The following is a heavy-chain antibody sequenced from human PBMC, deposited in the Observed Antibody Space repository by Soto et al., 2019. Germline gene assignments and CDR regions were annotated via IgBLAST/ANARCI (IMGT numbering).Heavy chain of an antibody. Sequence: GASVKVSCKASGFTFTSSAMQWVRQARGQRLEWIGWIVVGSGNTNYAQKFQERVTITRDMSTSTAYMELSSLRSEDTAVYYCAADFLYDISTIGPWGQGTLVTVSS. CDR2: IVVGSGNT. V-gene: IGHV1-58*02. D-gene: IGHD3-9*01. CDR1: GFTFTSSA. CDR3: AADFLYDISTIGP. J-gene: IGHJ5*02.